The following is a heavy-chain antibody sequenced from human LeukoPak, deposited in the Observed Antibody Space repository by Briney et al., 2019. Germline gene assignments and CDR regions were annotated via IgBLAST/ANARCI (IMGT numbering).Heavy chain of an antibody. J-gene: IGHJ3*02. CDR3: ARHRPRFANRPDAFDI. D-gene: IGHD3-10*01. Sequence: NASETLSLTCTVSGGSISSSSYYWGWIRQPPGKGLEWIGSMYYSGSTYYNPSLKSRVTISVDTSKNQFSLKLSSVTAADTAVYYCARHRPRFANRPDAFDIWGQGTMVTVSS. CDR1: GGSISSSSYY. V-gene: IGHV4-39*01. CDR2: MYYSGST.